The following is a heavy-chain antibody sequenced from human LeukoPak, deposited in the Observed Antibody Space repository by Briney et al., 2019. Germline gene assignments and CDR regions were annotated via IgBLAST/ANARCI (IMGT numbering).Heavy chain of an antibody. CDR1: GFSFSSYA. V-gene: IGHV3-23*01. Sequence: GGSLRLSCAASGFSFSSYAMSWVRQAPGKGLEWVSAISGSGGSTYYADSVKGRFTISRDNSKNTLYLQMNSLRAEDTAVYYCAKVIDYDILTGPYWFDPWGQGTLVTVSS. D-gene: IGHD3-9*01. J-gene: IGHJ5*02. CDR3: AKVIDYDILTGPYWFDP. CDR2: ISGSGGST.